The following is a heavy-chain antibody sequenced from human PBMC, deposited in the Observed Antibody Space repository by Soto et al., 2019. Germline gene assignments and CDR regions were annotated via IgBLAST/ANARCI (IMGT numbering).Heavy chain of an antibody. CDR2: INSDGSST. D-gene: IGHD2-21*02. CDR1: GFTFSSYW. Sequence: EVQLVESGGGLVQPGGSLRLSCAASGFTFSSYWMHWVRQAPGKGLVCVSRINSDGSSTSYADSVKGRFTISRDNAKNTLYLQMNSLRAEDTAVYYCAGRVVVTAMRAFDIWGQGTMVTVSS. V-gene: IGHV3-74*01. J-gene: IGHJ3*02. CDR3: AGRVVVTAMRAFDI.